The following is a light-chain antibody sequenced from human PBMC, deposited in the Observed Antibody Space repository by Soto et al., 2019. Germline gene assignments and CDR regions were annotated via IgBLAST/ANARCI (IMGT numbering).Light chain of an antibody. CDR2: GAS. J-gene: IGKJ1*01. CDR3: QQYGSSPRT. Sequence: EIVLTQSPGTLSLSPGERATLSYRASQSVSSSYLAWYQQKPGQAPRLLIYGASSRATGIPDRFSGSGSGTDFTLTISRLEPEDFAAYYCQQYGSSPRTFGQGTKVDIK. CDR1: QSVSSSY. V-gene: IGKV3-20*01.